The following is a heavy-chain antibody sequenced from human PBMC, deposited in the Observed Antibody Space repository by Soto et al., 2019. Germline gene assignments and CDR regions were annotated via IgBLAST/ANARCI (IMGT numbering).Heavy chain of an antibody. CDR2: IHSDGSST. CDR1: GFTFSYYW. CDR3: ARGDRGAFDL. V-gene: IGHV3-74*01. D-gene: IGHD1-26*01. Sequence: EVQLVESGVGLVRPGGSLRLSCAASGFTFSYYWMHWVRQAPGKGLVWVSRIHSDGSSTTYADFVKGRFIISRDNARNTVDLQMNSVRVEDTAVYYCARGDRGAFDLWGQGTVVTVSS. J-gene: IGHJ3*01.